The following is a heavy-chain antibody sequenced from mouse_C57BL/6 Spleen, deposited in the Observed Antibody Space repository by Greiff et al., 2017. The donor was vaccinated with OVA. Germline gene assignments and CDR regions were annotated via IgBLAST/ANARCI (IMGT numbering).Heavy chain of an antibody. V-gene: IGHV1-15*01. CDR1: GYTFTDYE. Sequence: QVQLQQSGAELVRPGASVTLSCKASGYTFTDYEMHWVKQTPVHGLEWIGAIDPETGGTAYNQKFKGKAILTADKSSSTAYMELRSLTSEDSAVYYCTSYYYGSFDYWGQGTTLTVSS. CDR2: IDPETGGT. D-gene: IGHD1-1*01. CDR3: TSYYYGSFDY. J-gene: IGHJ2*01.